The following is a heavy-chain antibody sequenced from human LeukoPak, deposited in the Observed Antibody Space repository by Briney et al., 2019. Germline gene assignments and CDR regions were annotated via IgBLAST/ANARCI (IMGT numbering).Heavy chain of an antibody. J-gene: IGHJ3*02. Sequence: SETLSLTCTVSGGSMSDYYWSWTRQPPGKGLEWIGYIYYTGTTNYNPSLKGRVTISIDTSKNQFSLKLSSVTAADTALYYCARDYTMTHASDIWGQGTLVTVSS. CDR1: GGSMSDYY. CDR2: IYYTGTT. D-gene: IGHD3-22*01. CDR3: ARDYTMTHASDI. V-gene: IGHV4-59*01.